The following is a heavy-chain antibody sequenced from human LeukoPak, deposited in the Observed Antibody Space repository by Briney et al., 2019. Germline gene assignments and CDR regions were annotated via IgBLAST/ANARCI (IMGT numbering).Heavy chain of an antibody. CDR3: AKDHSGSYKRDWFDP. V-gene: IGHV3-21*04. J-gene: IGHJ5*02. CDR1: GFTFSSYS. Sequence: GGSLRLSCAASGFTFSSYSMNWVRQAPGKGLEWVASISSGSSYIYYADSVKGRFTISRDNAKNSLYLQMNSLRAEDTAVYYCAKDHSGSYKRDWFDPWGQGTLVTVSS. CDR2: ISSGSSYI. D-gene: IGHD1-26*01.